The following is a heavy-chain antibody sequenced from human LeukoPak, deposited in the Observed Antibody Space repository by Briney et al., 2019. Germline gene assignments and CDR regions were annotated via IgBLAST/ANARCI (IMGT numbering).Heavy chain of an antibody. CDR2: IYYSGSN. D-gene: IGHD4-11*01. J-gene: IGHJ3*02. CDR1: GGSISRYY. CDR3: ARLTVSYDAFDI. Sequence: SETLSLTCTVSGGSISRYYWSWIRQPPGKGLEWIGYIYYSGSNNYNPSLKSRVNISVDKSKNQFFLKLSSVTAADTAVYYCARLTVSYDAFDIRGQGTMVTVSS. V-gene: IGHV4-59*08.